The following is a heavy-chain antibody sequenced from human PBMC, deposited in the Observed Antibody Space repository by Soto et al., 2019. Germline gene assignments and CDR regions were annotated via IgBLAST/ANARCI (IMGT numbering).Heavy chain of an antibody. CDR1: GGSISSYY. Sequence: QVQLQESGPGLVKPSETLSLTCTVSGGSISSYYWSWIRQPPGKGLEWIGYIYYSGSTNYNPSLKSRVTISVDTSKTQFSLKLSSVTAADTAVYYCARRITMVRGAPLDWFDPWGQGTLVTVSS. CDR3: ARRITMVRGAPLDWFDP. D-gene: IGHD3-10*01. CDR2: IYYSGST. V-gene: IGHV4-59*08. J-gene: IGHJ5*02.